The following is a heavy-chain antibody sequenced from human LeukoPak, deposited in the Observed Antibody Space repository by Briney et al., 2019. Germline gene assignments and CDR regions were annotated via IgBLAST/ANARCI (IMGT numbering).Heavy chain of an antibody. CDR3: ARDHGGYDSSGYYSFDY. CDR1: GYTFTSYG. D-gene: IGHD3-22*01. CDR2: ISAYNGNT. Sequence: GASVKVSCKASGYTFTSYGISWVRQAPGRGLEWMGWISAYNGNTNYAQKLQGRVTMTTDTSTSTAYMELRSLRSDDTAVYYCARDHGGYDSSGYYSFDYWGQGTPVTVSS. J-gene: IGHJ4*02. V-gene: IGHV1-18*01.